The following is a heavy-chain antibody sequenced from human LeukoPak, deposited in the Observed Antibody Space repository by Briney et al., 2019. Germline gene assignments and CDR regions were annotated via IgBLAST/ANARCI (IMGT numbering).Heavy chain of an antibody. CDR3: ARINSGSFDFDY. D-gene: IGHD1-26*01. V-gene: IGHV4-34*01. Sequence: SETLSLTCAVYGGSFSGYYWSWIRQRPGKGLEWIGEINHSGSTNYNPSLKSRVTISVDTSKNQFSLKLSSVTAADTAVYYCARINSGSFDFDYWGQGTLVTVSS. CDR2: INHSGST. J-gene: IGHJ4*02. CDR1: GGSFSGYY.